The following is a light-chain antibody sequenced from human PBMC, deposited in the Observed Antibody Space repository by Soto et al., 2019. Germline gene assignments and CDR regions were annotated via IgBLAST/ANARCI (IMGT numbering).Light chain of an antibody. J-gene: IGLJ1*01. Sequence: QSVLTQPPSVSGAPGQRVTISCTGSSSNIGAGHDVHWYQQLPGTAPKLLIYGNIHRPSGVPDRFSASKSGTSASLAISGLQPEDEADYYCQSYDNSLSLLYVFGTGTKVTVL. V-gene: IGLV1-40*01. CDR2: GNI. CDR3: QSYDNSLSLLYV. CDR1: SSNIGAGHD.